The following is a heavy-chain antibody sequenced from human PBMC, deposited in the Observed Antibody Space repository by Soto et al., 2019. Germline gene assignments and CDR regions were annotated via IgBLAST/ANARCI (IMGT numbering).Heavy chain of an antibody. CDR2: IYHSGST. J-gene: IGHJ6*02. Sequence: SETLSLTCAVSGGSISSSNWWSWVRPPPGKGLEWIGEIYHSGSTNYNPSLKSRVTISVDKSKNQFSLKLSSVTAADTAVYYCARVGVEYSYYYYYGMDVWGQGTTVTVSS. V-gene: IGHV4-4*02. CDR1: GGSISSSNW. CDR3: ARVGVEYSYYYYYGMDV. D-gene: IGHD5-18*01.